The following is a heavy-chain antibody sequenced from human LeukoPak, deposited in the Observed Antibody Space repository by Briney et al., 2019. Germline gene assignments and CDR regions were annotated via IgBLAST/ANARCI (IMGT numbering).Heavy chain of an antibody. V-gene: IGHV1-69*05. CDR1: GGTFSSYA. CDR2: IIPIFGTA. D-gene: IGHD5-24*01. CDR3: ARARPAMASPFDY. J-gene: IGHJ4*02. Sequence: ASVKVSCKASGGTFSSYAISWVRQAPGQGLEWMGGIIPIFGTANYAQKFQGRVTITTDKSTSTAYMELSSLRSEDTAVYYCARARPAMASPFDYWGQGTLVTVSS.